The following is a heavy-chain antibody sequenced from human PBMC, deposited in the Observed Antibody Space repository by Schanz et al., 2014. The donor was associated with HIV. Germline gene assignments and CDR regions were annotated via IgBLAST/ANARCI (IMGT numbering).Heavy chain of an antibody. D-gene: IGHD3-3*01. CDR1: GGSISDYY. CDR3: ARVSPYYDFSSGYYTVGWFDP. J-gene: IGHJ5*02. Sequence: QVQLQESGPRLVKPSETLSLTCSVSGGSISDYYWSWIRQPPGRGLEWIGYIYYSGITNYNSSLKTRVTISIDTSKNQSSLNLGSVTAADTAVYYCARVSPYYDFSSGYYTVGWFDPWGRGTLVTVSS. V-gene: IGHV4-59*12. CDR2: IYYSGIT.